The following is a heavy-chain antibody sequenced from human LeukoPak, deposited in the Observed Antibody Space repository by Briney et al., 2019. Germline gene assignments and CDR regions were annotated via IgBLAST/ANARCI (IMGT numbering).Heavy chain of an antibody. CDR2: IKSKTDGGTT. J-gene: IGHJ4*02. CDR1: GFSFSDAW. D-gene: IGHD4-17*01. CDR3: TTVRRLFSLGY. V-gene: IGHV3-15*01. Sequence: GGSLRLSCAASGFSFSDAWMTWVRQAPGKGLEWVGRIKSKTDGGTTDYAAPEKGRFTISRDDSKSTLYLQMNSLKTEDTAVYYCTTVRRLFSLGYWGQGTLVTVSS.